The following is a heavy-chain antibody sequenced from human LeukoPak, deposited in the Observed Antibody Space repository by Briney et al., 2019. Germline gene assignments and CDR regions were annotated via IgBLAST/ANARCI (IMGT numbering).Heavy chain of an antibody. CDR2: ISAYNGNT. D-gene: IGHD2-2*01. J-gene: IGHJ6*02. V-gene: IGHV1-18*01. Sequence: GASVKVSCKASGYTFTSHGISWVRQAPGQGLEWMGWISAYNGNTNYAQKLQGRVTMTTDTSTSTAYMELRSLRSDDTAVYYCARYCSSTSCRTYYYYGMDVWGQGTTVTVSS. CDR1: GYTFTSHG. CDR3: ARYCSSTSCRTYYYYGMDV.